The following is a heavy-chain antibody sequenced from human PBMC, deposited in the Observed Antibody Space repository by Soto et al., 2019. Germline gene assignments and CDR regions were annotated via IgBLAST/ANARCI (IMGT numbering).Heavy chain of an antibody. J-gene: IGHJ6*02. D-gene: IGHD5-18*01. CDR3: AKEDTAMVPAYYYYGMDV. CDR1: GFTFRSYV. V-gene: IGHV3-30*18. CDR2: ISYDGSNG. Sequence: GGSRRRSWAASGFTFRSYVMHWVRQAPGKGLEWVAVISYDGSNGDYADSVKGRFTISRDKSKHTLYLQMNSLRAEDTAVYYCAKEDTAMVPAYYYYGMDVLGQGTTVTVSS.